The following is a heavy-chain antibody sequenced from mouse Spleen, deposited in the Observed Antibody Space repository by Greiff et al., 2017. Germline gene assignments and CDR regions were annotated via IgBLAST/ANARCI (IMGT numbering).Heavy chain of an antibody. CDR1: GFTFSSYA. Sequence: EVNVVESGGGLVKPGGSLKLSCAASGFTFSSYAMSWVRQTPEKRLEWVATISSGGSYTYYPDSVKGRFTISRDNAKNTLYLQMSSLRSEDTAMYYCARLFFTTGNYFDYWGQGTTLTVSS. CDR2: ISSGGSYT. CDR3: ARLFFTTGNYFDY. V-gene: IGHV5-9-1*01. D-gene: IGHD1-2*01. J-gene: IGHJ2*01.